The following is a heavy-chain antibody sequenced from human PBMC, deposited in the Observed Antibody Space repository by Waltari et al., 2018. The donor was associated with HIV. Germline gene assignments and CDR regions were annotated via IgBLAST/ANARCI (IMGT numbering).Heavy chain of an antibody. CDR3: AREYYDFWSGYYTTGLDV. J-gene: IGHJ6*02. Sequence: DEQLVESGGGLVQPGASLRLPCEASAFTISSYWMTCVRQPPGKGLEWVANINQDGSQKYYVDSVKGRFNISRDNSRNSIYLQLNNLTAGDTAVYYCAREYYDFWSGYYTTGLDVWGQGTTVIVS. CDR2: INQDGSQK. V-gene: IGHV3-7*03. CDR1: AFTISSYW. D-gene: IGHD3-3*01.